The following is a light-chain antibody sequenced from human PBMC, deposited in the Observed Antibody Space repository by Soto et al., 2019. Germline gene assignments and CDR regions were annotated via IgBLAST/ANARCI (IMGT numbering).Light chain of an antibody. J-gene: IGKJ2*01. CDR3: QHYIAYPYT. Sequence: DIQMTQSPSALSASVGDRVTITCQASQSIDTSLAWYQQKSGKAPNLLIYEASTLETGVPPRFSGSGSGTEFNLTIASVHPDDFATYYCQHYIAYPYTFGQGTRLEIK. V-gene: IGKV1-5*03. CDR1: QSIDTS. CDR2: EAS.